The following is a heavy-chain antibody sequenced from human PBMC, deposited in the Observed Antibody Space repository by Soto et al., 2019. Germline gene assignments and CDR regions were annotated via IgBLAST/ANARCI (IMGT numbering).Heavy chain of an antibody. CDR3: ARGYLRYYYYYHGMDV. Sequence: SETLSLTCAVSGGSISGSYYYWGWLRQSPGKGPEWIGSVFYTGFTSYNPSLESRVSVSVDTSKNQFSLKLSSVTAADTAVYYCARGYLRYYYYYHGMDVWGQGTTVTVSS. D-gene: IGHD1-1*01. CDR1: GGSISGSYYY. CDR2: VFYTGFT. V-gene: IGHV4-39*07. J-gene: IGHJ6*02.